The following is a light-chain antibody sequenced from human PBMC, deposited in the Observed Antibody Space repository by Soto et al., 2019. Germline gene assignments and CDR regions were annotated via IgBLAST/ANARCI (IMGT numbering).Light chain of an antibody. J-gene: IGLJ2*01. Sequence: QSVLTQPPSASGSPGQSVTISCTGTSSDVGGYNYVSWYQQHPGKAPKLMIYEVSKRPSGVPDRFSGSKSGNTASLTVSGLQAWDEADYYCSSYAGSKTLFGGGTKLTVL. CDR3: SSYAGSKTL. CDR1: SSDVGGYNY. CDR2: EVS. V-gene: IGLV2-8*01.